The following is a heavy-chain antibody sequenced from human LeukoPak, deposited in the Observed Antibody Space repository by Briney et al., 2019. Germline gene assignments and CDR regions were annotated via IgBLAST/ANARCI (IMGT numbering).Heavy chain of an antibody. CDR3: ARGRLIGVPSGTQPPHDS. D-gene: IGHD2-2*01. CDR2: INVNSGGT. V-gene: IGHV1-2*02. CDR1: GYTFTDYY. Sequence: GASVKVSCKASGYTFTDYYIHWVRQAPGQGLEWMGWINVNSGGTEYAPKFQGRVTMTRDTSINTAYMELSRLTSDDSAVYYCARGRLIGVPSGTQPPHDSRGQGTRVTVSS. J-gene: IGHJ4*02.